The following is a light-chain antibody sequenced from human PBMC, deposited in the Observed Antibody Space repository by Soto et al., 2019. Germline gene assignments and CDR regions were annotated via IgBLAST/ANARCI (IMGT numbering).Light chain of an antibody. V-gene: IGKV3-15*01. J-gene: IGKJ4*02. CDR1: QSVDSY. CDR2: GAS. CDR3: QQYNNLLT. Sequence: DIALTQSPVSVSLSTGERATLSCRASQSVDSYLVWYQQKPGQAPRLLIFGASNRATGIPARFSGSGSGTEFTLTISSLQSEDFAVYVCQQYNNLLTFGLGTKV.